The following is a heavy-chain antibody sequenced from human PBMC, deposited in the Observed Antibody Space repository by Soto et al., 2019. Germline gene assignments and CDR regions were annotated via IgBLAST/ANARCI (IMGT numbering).Heavy chain of an antibody. Sequence: EVQLLESGGGLVQPGGSLRLSCAASGFTSSNFAMSWVRQAPGKGLEWVSSLSGSGGSTYYADSVKGRFTISRDDSKNTVYLVMNSLRAEDTAVYYCTKDRSIAVPIATPPFAFDVWGQVTMVTVSS. J-gene: IGHJ3*01. CDR3: TKDRSIAVPIATPPFAFDV. CDR2: LSGSGGST. D-gene: IGHD2-21*01. CDR1: GFTSSNFA. V-gene: IGHV3-23*01.